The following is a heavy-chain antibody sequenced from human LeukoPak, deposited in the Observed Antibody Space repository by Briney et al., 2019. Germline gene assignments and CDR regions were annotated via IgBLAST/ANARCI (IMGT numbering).Heavy chain of an antibody. CDR3: AKDAQWLVPEGYYYYMDV. CDR2: ISSSSSYI. V-gene: IGHV3-21*01. D-gene: IGHD6-19*01. CDR1: GFTFSRCN. Sequence: PGGSLILPCAGSGFTFSRCNVNWFRQAPGEGLEKVSSISSSSSYIFYADSVKGRFTISRDNAKNSLYLQMNSLRVEDTAVYYCAKDAQWLVPEGYYYYMDVWGKGTTVTVSS. J-gene: IGHJ6*03.